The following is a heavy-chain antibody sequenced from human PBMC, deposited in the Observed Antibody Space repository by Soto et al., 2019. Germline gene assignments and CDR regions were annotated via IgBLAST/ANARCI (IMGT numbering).Heavy chain of an antibody. CDR3: ARDQDTITSRGWFDP. D-gene: IGHD3-10*01. CDR1: GFTFSSYW. J-gene: IGHJ5*02. CDR2: INSDGSST. V-gene: IGHV3-74*01. Sequence: EVQLVESGGGLVQPGGSLRLSCAASGFTFSSYWMHWVRQAPGKGLVWVSRINSDGSSTSYADSVKGRFTISRDNAKNTLYLQMNSLRAEDTAVYYCARDQDTITSRGWFDPWGQGTLVTVSS.